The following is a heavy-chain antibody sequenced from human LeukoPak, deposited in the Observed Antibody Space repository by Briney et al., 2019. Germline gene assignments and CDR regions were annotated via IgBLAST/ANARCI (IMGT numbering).Heavy chain of an antibody. CDR3: AELGITMIGGV. CDR2: ISSSSSTI. Sequence: GGSLRLSCAASGFTFSNAWMSWVRQAPGKGLEWVSYISSSSSTIYYADSVKGRFTISRDNAKNSLYLQMNSLRAEDTAVYYCAELGITMIGGVWGKGTTVTISS. V-gene: IGHV3-48*04. J-gene: IGHJ6*04. CDR1: GFTFSNAW. D-gene: IGHD3-10*02.